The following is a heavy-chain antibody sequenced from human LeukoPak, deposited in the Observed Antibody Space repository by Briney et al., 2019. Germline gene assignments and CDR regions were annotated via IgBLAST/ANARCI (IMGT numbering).Heavy chain of an antibody. V-gene: IGHV4-4*07. Sequence: SETLSLTSTVSGDSISSYYWSWIRQSAGKGLEWIGRIYSTGSTDYNPSLESRVTMSVDTSKNQFSLKLRSVTAADTAVYYCATKGSMTARPFVSIDYWGQGTLVTVSS. CDR2: IYSTGST. D-gene: IGHD6-6*01. CDR1: GDSISSYY. CDR3: ATKGSMTARPFVSIDY. J-gene: IGHJ4*02.